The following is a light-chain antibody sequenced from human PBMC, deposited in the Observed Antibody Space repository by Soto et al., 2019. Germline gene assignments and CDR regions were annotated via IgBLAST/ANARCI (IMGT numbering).Light chain of an antibody. Sequence: EIVMTQSPATLSVSPGERATLSCRASQSVGSTLAWYRQKVGQAPRLLIYDASARATGIPARFSGSGSGTEFTLTISSLQSEDFAVYYCQQYNDWPETFGQGTKVEIK. CDR3: QQYNDWPET. CDR2: DAS. J-gene: IGKJ1*01. CDR1: QSVGST. V-gene: IGKV3-15*01.